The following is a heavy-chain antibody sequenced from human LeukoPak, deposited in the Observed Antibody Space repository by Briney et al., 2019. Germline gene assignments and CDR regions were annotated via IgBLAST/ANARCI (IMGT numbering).Heavy chain of an antibody. D-gene: IGHD4-11*01. CDR2: ISSSSSYI. CDR1: GFSFSSYS. J-gene: IGHJ4*02. CDR3: ARDLTPNYSRYFDY. V-gene: IGHV3-21*01. Sequence: PGGSLRLSCAASGFSFSSYSMHWVRQAPGKGLEWVSSISSSSSYIYYADSVKGRFTISRDNAKNSLYLQMNSLRAEDTAVYYCARDLTPNYSRYFDYWGQGTLVTVSS.